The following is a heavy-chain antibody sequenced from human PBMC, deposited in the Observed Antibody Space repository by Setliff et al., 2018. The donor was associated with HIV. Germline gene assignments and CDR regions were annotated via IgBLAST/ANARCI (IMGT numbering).Heavy chain of an antibody. D-gene: IGHD4-17*01. CDR3: ARDRPPSTVDMLGAFDR. CDR2: IHTTGTT. V-gene: IGHV4-61*09. J-gene: IGHJ3*02. CDR1: GDSISSGSYY. Sequence: PSETLSLTCSVSGDSISSGSYYWSWIRLPAGKGLEWIGQIHTTGTTKYNPSLKSRVTMSVDTSKNQLSLKLSSLTAADTAVYYCARDRPPSTVDMLGAFDRWGQGTMVTVSS.